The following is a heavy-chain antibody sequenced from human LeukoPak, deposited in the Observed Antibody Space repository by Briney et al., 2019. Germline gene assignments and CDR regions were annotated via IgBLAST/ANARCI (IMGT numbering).Heavy chain of an antibody. Sequence: SGTLSLTCTVSGGSISSYYWSCTRQPPGEGLEWMGYIYYSGSTNYTPSLKSRVTISVDTSQNPFSLKLSSVTAADTAVYYCARAVVRGRYYIDVWGKGTTVTISS. CDR3: ARAVVRGRYYIDV. J-gene: IGHJ6*03. D-gene: IGHD3-10*01. V-gene: IGHV4-59*01. CDR1: GGSISSYY. CDR2: IYYSGST.